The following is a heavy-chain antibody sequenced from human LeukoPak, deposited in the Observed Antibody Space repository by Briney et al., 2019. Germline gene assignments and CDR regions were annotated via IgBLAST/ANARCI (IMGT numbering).Heavy chain of an antibody. CDR1: GFTFTNYW. Sequence: PGGSLRLSCVASGFTFTNYWMHWVRQAPGKGLEWISAIRGTGGTTYYADSVKGRCTISRDNSRNTVYLQMNSLRAEDTALYFCGKDPNGDYVGAFDFWGPGTMVTVSS. V-gene: IGHV3-23*01. D-gene: IGHD4-17*01. CDR3: GKDPNGDYVGAFDF. J-gene: IGHJ3*01. CDR2: IRGTGGTT.